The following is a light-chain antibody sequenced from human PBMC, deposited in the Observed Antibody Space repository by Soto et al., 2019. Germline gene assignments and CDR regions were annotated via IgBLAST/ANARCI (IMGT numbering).Light chain of an antibody. J-gene: IGKJ2*01. CDR2: GAS. CDR1: QSVTSTY. CDR3: QQYCSSLYT. Sequence: EIVLTQSPGTLSLSPGERATLSCRASQSVTSTYLAWYQQKSGQAPRLLIYGASSRATGIPDRFSGSGSGTDFTLTISRLEPEDFAVYYCQQYCSSLYTFGQGTKLEIK. V-gene: IGKV3-20*01.